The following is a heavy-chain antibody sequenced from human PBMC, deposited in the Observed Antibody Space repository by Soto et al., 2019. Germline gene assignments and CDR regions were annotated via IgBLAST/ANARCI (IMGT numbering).Heavy chain of an antibody. D-gene: IGHD5-12*01. V-gene: IGHV4-59*08. J-gene: IGHJ4*02. Sequence: SETLSLTCTVSGGSISSYYWSWIRQPPGKGLEWIGYIYYSGSTNYNPSLKSRVTISVDTSKNQFSLKLNSMTAADTAVYYCARAAAGGYSAYEVFDYWGQGTLVTVSS. CDR3: ARAAAGGYSAYEVFDY. CDR1: GGSISSYY. CDR2: IYYSGST.